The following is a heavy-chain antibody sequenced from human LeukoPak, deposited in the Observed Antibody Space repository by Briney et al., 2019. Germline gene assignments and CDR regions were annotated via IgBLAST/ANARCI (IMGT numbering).Heavy chain of an antibody. CDR3: ATDRKVGAGVPRFDY. V-gene: IGHV3-7*01. CDR2: INQDGSET. CDR1: GFPFTNFW. J-gene: IGHJ4*02. Sequence: GGSLRLSCAASGFPFTNFWMIGVRRAPGKRPEWVGNINQDGSETNYVDSVKGRFSMSRDNAKTSLYLQMNSLRAEDTAGYYCATDRKVGAGVPRFDYWGQGARVTVPS. D-gene: IGHD1-26*01.